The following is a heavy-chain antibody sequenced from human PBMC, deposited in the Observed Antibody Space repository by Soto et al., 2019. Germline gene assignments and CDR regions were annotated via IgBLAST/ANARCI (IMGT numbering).Heavy chain of an antibody. CDR2: IYYSGST. D-gene: IGHD5-12*01. V-gene: IGHV4-61*08. J-gene: IGHJ4*02. Sequence: SETLSLTCAVSGGSISSGGYYWSWIRQPPGKGLEWIGYIYYSGSTNYNPSLKSRVTISVDTSKNQFSLKLSSVTAADTAVYYCARSGRNSGYDPDYFDYWGQGTLVTVSS. CDR1: GGSISSGGYY. CDR3: ARSGRNSGYDPDYFDY.